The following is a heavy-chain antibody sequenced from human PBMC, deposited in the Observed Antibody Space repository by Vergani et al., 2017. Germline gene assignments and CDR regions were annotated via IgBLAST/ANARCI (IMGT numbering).Heavy chain of an antibody. CDR2: TYWNDDQ. J-gene: IGHJ6*03. D-gene: IGHD1-7*01. CDR1: GFSLNTRGVS. V-gene: IGHV2-5*04. Sequence: QITLKESGPTLVKPTQTLTLTCTFSGFSLNTRGVSVAWLRQPPGKALDWLALTYWNDDQHYSPSLNNRVTITKDTSKNQVVLTMTNMDYVDTGTYYCVYRKTGCGTTGCFFPFYYYYYLDVWGKGTTVTVSS. CDR3: VYRKTGCGTTGCFFPFYYYYYLDV.